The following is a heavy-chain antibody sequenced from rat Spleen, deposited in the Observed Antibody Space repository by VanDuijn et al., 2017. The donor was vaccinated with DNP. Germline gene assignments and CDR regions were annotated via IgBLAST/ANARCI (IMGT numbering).Heavy chain of an antibody. CDR2: ITYDGSNT. CDR3: VRPDYYDGSYPRY. D-gene: IGHD1-12*02. Sequence: EVHLVESGGGLVQPGRSMKLSCAASGFTFSSFPMAWVRQAPTKGLEWVATITYDGSNTYYRDSVKGRFTISRDNAKSSLYLQMNSLRSEDTATYYCVRPDYYDGSYPRYWGQGVMVTVSS. CDR1: GFTFSSFP. J-gene: IGHJ2*01. V-gene: IGHV5-46*01.